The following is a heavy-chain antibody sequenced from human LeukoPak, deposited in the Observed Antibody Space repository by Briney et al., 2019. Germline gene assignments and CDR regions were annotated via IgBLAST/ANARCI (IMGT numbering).Heavy chain of an antibody. CDR2: MNPNSGNT. J-gene: IGHJ3*02. CDR1: GYTFTSYD. CDR3: ARCSSFYDAFDI. V-gene: IGHV1-8*01. Sequence: ASVKVSCKPSGYTFTSYDISRVRQATGQGLEWMGWMNPNSGNTGYAQKFQGRVTMTRNTSISTAYMELSSLRSEDTAVYYCARCSSFYDAFDIWGQGTMVTVSS. D-gene: IGHD1-26*01.